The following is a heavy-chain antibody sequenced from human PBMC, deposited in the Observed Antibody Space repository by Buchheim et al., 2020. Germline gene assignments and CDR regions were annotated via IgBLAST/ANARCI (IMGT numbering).Heavy chain of an antibody. Sequence: QVQLVESGGGVVQPGRSLRLSCAASGFTFSSYGMHWVRQAPGKGLEWVAVISYDGSNKYYADSVKGRFTISRDNSKNTLYLQMNSLRAEDTAVYYCAKDLNPPFDYYSGMDVWGQGTT. J-gene: IGHJ6*02. CDR3: AKDLNPPFDYYSGMDV. CDR2: ISYDGSNK. D-gene: IGHD1-14*01. CDR1: GFTFSSYG. V-gene: IGHV3-30*18.